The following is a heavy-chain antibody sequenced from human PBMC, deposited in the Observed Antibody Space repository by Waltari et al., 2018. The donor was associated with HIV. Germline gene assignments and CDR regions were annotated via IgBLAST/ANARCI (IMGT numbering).Heavy chain of an antibody. V-gene: IGHV1-2*06. CDR3: ARIPQAHRYYYDSSGYSVYFDY. CDR2: INPNSGGT. J-gene: IGHJ4*02. Sequence: QVQLVQSGAEVKKPGASVKVSCKASGYTFTGYYMHWVRQATGQGLEWMGRINPNSGGTNYAQKFQGRVTMTRDTSISTAYMELSRLRSDDTAVYYCARIPQAHRYYYDSSGYSVYFDYWGQGTLVTVSS. CDR1: GYTFTGYY. D-gene: IGHD3-22*01.